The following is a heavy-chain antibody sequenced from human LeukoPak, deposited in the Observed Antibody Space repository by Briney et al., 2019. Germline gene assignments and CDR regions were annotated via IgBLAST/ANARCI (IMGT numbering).Heavy chain of an antibody. CDR2: INPNSGGT. CDR1: GYTFTGYY. V-gene: IGHV1-2*02. J-gene: IGHJ4*02. D-gene: IGHD3-16*01. Sequence: VASVKVSCKASGYTFTGYYMHWVRQAPGQGLEWMGWINPNSGGTNYAQKFQGRVTMTRDTSISTAYMELSRLRSDDTAVYYCAREGMITFGGVVLWGQGTLVTVSS. CDR3: AREGMITFGGVVL.